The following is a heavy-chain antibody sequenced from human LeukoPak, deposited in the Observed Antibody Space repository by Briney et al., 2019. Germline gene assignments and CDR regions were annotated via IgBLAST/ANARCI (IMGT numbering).Heavy chain of an antibody. CDR1: GFTFSIYL. V-gene: IGHV3-74*01. D-gene: IGHD3-16*01. CDR2: IVGDASST. CDR3: ARGGGVNAFDS. Sequence: GGSLRLSCAVSGFTFSIYLMHWVRQAPGKGLVWVSRIVGDASSTSYADSVKGRFTISRDNAKNTLYLQMNSLRAEDTAVYFCARGGGVNAFDSWGQGTLVTVSS. J-gene: IGHJ4*02.